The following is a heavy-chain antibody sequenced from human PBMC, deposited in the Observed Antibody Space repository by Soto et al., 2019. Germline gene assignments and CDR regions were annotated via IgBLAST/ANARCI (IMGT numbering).Heavy chain of an antibody. J-gene: IGHJ4*02. Sequence: EVQLVESGGGLVQPGRSLRLSCAASGFTFDDYAMHWVRQAPGKGLEWVSGISWNSGSIGYADSVKGRFTISRDNAKNSLYLQMNSLRAEDTALYYCAKDSYDYSWGSTLDYWGQGTLVTVSS. CDR1: GFTFDDYA. V-gene: IGHV3-9*01. D-gene: IGHD3-16*01. CDR2: ISWNSGSI. CDR3: AKDSYDYSWGSTLDY.